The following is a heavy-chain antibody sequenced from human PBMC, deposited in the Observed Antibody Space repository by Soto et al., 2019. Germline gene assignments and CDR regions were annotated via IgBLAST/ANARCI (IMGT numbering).Heavy chain of an antibody. CDR1: GFNFNDYY. Sequence: QVHLVQSGGGLVKPGGSLRLSCAASGFNFNDYYMSWIRQAPGKGLEWVSDINSDGTTTHYADSVKGRFTISRDNTKNLLFLQMLSLRVDDTAVYYCSRDAWGGPSGQGTLVTVSS. CDR2: INSDGTTT. D-gene: IGHD3-10*01. J-gene: IGHJ5*02. CDR3: SRDAWGGP. V-gene: IGHV3-11*01.